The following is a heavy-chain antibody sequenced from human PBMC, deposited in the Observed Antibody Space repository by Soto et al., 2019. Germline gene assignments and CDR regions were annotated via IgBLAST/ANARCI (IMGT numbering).Heavy chain of an antibody. V-gene: IGHV1-69*10. CDR3: ARDNYGPLDY. D-gene: IGHD3-10*01. CDR2: ITPFNGNT. J-gene: IGHJ4*02. Sequence: SVKVSCKXSGGTFSSYAISWVRQAPGQALEWMGWITPFNGNTKYAQKFQDRVTFTGDTSLNTVYMELSSLRSDDTAVYFCARDNYGPLDYWGQGTLVTVSS. CDR1: GGTFSSYA.